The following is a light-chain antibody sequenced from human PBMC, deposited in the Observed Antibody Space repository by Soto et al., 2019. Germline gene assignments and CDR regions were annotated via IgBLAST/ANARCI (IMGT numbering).Light chain of an antibody. CDR2: KAS. J-gene: IGKJ1*01. V-gene: IGKV1-5*03. CDR3: QQYTSYWT. CDR1: LSISSW. Sequence: DIQMTQSPSTLSASVGDTGTITCRASLSISSWLAWYQQKPGKAPKLLIYKASSLESGVPSRFSGSGSGTEFTLTISSLQPDDLATYYCQQYTSYWTFGQGTKVEIK.